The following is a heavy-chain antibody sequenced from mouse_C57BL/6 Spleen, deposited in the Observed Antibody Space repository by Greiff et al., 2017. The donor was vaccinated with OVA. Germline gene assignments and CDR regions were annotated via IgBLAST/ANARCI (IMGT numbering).Heavy chain of an antibody. CDR2: IDPENGDT. V-gene: IGHV14-4*01. CDR3: TTGLRFAD. Sequence: VQLKQSGAELVRPGASVKLSCTASGFNIKDDYMHWVKQRPEQGLEWIGWIDPENGDTEYASKFQGKATITADTPSNTAYLQLSSLTSEDTAVYYCTTGLRFADWGQGTLVTVSA. D-gene: IGHD2-13*01. J-gene: IGHJ3*01. CDR1: GFNIKDDY.